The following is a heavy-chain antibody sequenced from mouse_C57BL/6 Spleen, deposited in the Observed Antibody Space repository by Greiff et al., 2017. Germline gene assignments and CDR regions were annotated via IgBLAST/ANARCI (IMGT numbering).Heavy chain of an antibody. CDR3: ARRDYGNYFDY. CDR1: GYTFTDYY. Sequence: VQLQQSGPVLVKPGASVKMSCKASGYTFTDYYMNWVKQSHGKSLEWIGVINPYNGGTSYNQKFKGKATLTVDKSSSTAYMELNSLTSEDSAVYYCARRDYGNYFDYWGQGTTLTVSS. D-gene: IGHD2-1*01. J-gene: IGHJ2*01. CDR2: INPYNGGT. V-gene: IGHV1-19*01.